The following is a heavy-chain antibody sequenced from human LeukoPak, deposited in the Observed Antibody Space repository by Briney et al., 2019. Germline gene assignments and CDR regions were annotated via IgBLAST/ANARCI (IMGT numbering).Heavy chain of an antibody. D-gene: IGHD2-2*01. Sequence: PGGSLRLSCAASGFTFDDYAMHWVRQAPGKGPEWVSSISWNSGSIGYADSVKGRFTISRDNAKNSVHLQMNSLRAEDMGLYYCVKGRSYCSTLTCSLGDDAFDIWGQGTMVTVSS. CDR1: GFTFDDYA. CDR3: VKGRSYCSTLTCSLGDDAFDI. J-gene: IGHJ3*02. CDR2: ISWNSGSI. V-gene: IGHV3-9*03.